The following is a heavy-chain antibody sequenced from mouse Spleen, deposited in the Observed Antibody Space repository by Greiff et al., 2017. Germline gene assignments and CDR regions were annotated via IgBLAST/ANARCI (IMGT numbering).Heavy chain of an antibody. J-gene: IGHJ2*01. D-gene: IGHD2-10*02. CDR1: GFTFSSYA. CDR3: ARQYGNVFGC. Sequence: EVQVVESGGGLVKPGGSLQLSCAASGFTFSSYAMSWVRQTPEKRLEWVATISRGGSYTYYPDSVKGRFTISRDNAKNTLYLQMSSLRSEDTAMYYCARQYGNVFGCWGQSTTLTVSS. V-gene: IGHV5-9-3*01. CDR2: ISRGGSYT.